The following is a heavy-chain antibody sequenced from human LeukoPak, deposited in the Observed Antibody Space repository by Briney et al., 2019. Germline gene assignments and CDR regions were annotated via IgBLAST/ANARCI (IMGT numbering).Heavy chain of an antibody. CDR3: AKERYSSSSLFAITPFDY. D-gene: IGHD6-13*01. J-gene: IGHJ4*02. Sequence: GSLRLSCAASGFTFSSYAMSWVRQAPGKGLEWVSAISCSGGSTYYADSVKGRFTISRDNYKNTLYLQMNSLRPEDTAVYYCAKERYSSSSLFAITPFDYWGQGSLVTVSS. CDR1: GFTFSSYA. CDR2: ISCSGGST. V-gene: IGHV3-23*01.